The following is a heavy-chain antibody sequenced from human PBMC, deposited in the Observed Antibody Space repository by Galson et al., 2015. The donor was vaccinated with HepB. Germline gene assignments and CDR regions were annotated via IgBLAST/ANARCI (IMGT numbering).Heavy chain of an antibody. CDR2: IDWDDDK. D-gene: IGHD3-9*01. J-gene: IGHJ3*02. CDR1: GFSLSTSGMR. CDR3: ARTRMTYYDILTGSVDAFDI. V-gene: IGHV2-70*04. Sequence: PALVKPTQALTLTCTFSGFSLSTSGMRVSWIRQPPGKALEWLARIDWDDDKFYSTSLKTRLTISKDTSKNQVVLTMTNMDPVDTATYYCARTRMTYYDILTGSVDAFDIWGQGTMVTVSS.